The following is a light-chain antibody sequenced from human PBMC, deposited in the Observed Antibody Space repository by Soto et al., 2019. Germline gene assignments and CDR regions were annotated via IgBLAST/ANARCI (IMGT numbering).Light chain of an antibody. CDR1: GSNIGAGFD. Sequence: QSVLTQPPSVSGAPGQRVTISCTGSGSNIGAGFDVHWYQHLPGTAPKLLIYGNNNRPSGVPDRFSGSKSGTSASLAITGLQAEDEADYYCQSYDSSLSGVVFGGGTKLTVL. CDR2: GNN. V-gene: IGLV1-40*01. J-gene: IGLJ2*01. CDR3: QSYDSSLSGVV.